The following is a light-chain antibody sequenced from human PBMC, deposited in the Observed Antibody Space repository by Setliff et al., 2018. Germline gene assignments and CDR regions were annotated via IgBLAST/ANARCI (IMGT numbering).Light chain of an antibody. CDR2: EVS. CDR1: SSDIGGYNY. J-gene: IGLJ1*01. Sequence: QSALTQPASVSGSPGQSITISCTGTSSDIGGYNYVSWYQQHSGKAPKLMIYEVSNRPSGVSNHFSGSKSGNTASLTISGLQAEDEADYYCSSYASSSIPYVFGSGTKVTVL. V-gene: IGLV2-14*01. CDR3: SSYASSSIPYV.